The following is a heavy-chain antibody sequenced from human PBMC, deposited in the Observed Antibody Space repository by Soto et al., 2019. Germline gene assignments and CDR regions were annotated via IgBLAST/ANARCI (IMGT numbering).Heavy chain of an antibody. CDR2: ISSSGSTI. CDR3: ARMRSAVAAFFDY. J-gene: IGHJ4*02. CDR1: GFTFSDYY. D-gene: IGHD6-19*01. Sequence: GGSLRLSCAASGFTFSDYYMSWIRQAPGKGLEWVSYISSSGSTIYYADSVKGRFTISRDNAKNYLYLQMNSLRAEDTAVYYCARMRSAVAAFFDYWGQGTLVTVSS. V-gene: IGHV3-11*01.